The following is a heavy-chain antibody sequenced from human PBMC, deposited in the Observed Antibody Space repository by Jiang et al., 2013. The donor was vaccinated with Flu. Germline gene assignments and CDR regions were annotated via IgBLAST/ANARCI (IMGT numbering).Heavy chain of an antibody. V-gene: IGHV3-30-3*01. CDR3: ARDLSASLDY. Sequence: VQLLESGGGVVQPGRSLRLSCAASGFTFSSYAMHWVRQAPGKGLEWVAVISYDGSNKYYADSVKGRFTISRDNSKNTLYLQMNSLRAEDTAVYYCARDLSASLDYWGQGTLVTVSS. CDR1: GFTFSSYA. D-gene: IGHD2/OR15-2a*01. CDR2: ISYDGSNK. J-gene: IGHJ4*02.